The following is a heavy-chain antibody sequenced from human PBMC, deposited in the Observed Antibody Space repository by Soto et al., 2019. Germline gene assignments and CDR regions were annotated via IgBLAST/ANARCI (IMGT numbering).Heavy chain of an antibody. CDR3: ARSPGGSGYWIRFDP. J-gene: IGHJ5*02. CDR1: GGSISSYY. D-gene: IGHD3-3*01. Sequence: QVQLQESGPGLVKPSETLSLTCTVSGGSISSYYWSWIRQPPGKGLEWIGYIYYSGSTNYNPSLQSRVTISVDTSKNQFSLKLSSVTAADTAVYYCARSPGGSGYWIRFDPWGQGTLVTVSS. V-gene: IGHV4-59*01. CDR2: IYYSGST.